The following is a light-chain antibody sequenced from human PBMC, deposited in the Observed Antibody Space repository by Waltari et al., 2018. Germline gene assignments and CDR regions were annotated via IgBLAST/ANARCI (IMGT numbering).Light chain of an antibody. CDR2: KGR. V-gene: IGLV8-61*01. CDR3: SIYMGSGSWV. J-gene: IGLJ3*02. Sequence: QTVVTQEPSLSVSPGGTVTLTCVLTTGSLSTTFYATRYQHTPGHPPRTLGYKGRRRSSGVPDRFSGALLGNKAALTISGAQVEDESSYYCSIYMGSGSWVFGGGTKLTVL. CDR1: TGSLSTTFY.